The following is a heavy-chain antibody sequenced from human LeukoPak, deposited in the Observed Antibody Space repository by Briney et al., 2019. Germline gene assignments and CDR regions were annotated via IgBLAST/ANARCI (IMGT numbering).Heavy chain of an antibody. D-gene: IGHD2/OR15-2a*01. CDR3: AILGDGRIGMGLLGSFDY. V-gene: IGHV1-69*13. J-gene: IGHJ4*02. Sequence: ASVKVSCKASGGSFRNSAFVWVRQAPGQGLDWMGGIIPVFGTPNYADNFQDRVTISADESTNTAYLDLCSLRSEDTAVYFCAILGDGRIGMGLLGSFDYWGQGTLVIVSP. CDR2: IIPVFGTP. CDR1: GGSFRNSA.